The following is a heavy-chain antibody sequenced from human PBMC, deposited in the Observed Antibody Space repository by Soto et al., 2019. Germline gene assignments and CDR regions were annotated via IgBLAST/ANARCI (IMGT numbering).Heavy chain of an antibody. CDR1: GYTFTSYG. D-gene: IGHD2-15*01. V-gene: IGHV1-18*01. Sequence: QVQLVQSGAEVKKPGASVKVSCKASGYTFTSYGISWVRQAPGQGLEWMGWISTNNGHTNYAQKLRGRVTLTSDTSTTTAYMELRSLTSDDTAVYYCARDLGWCSGGSCPIDYWGQGTVVTVSS. CDR2: ISTNNGHT. J-gene: IGHJ4*02. CDR3: ARDLGWCSGGSCPIDY.